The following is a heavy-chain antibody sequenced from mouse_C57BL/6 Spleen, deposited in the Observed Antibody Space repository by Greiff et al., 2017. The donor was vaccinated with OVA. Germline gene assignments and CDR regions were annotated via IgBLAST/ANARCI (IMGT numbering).Heavy chain of an antibody. CDR3: ARYYYGSSYEYYAMDY. Sequence: QVQLQQPGAELVKPGASVKMSCKASGYTFTSYWITWVKQRPGPGLEWIGDIYPGSGSTNYNEKFKSKATLTVDTSSSTAYMQLSILTSEDSAVYYCARYYYGSSYEYYAMDYWGQGTSVTVSS. D-gene: IGHD1-1*01. J-gene: IGHJ4*01. V-gene: IGHV1-55*01. CDR2: IYPGSGST. CDR1: GYTFTSYW.